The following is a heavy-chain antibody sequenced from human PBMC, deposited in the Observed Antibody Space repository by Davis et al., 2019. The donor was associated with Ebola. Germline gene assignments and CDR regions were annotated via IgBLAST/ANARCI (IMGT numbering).Heavy chain of an antibody. CDR1: GFTFSSYA. J-gene: IGHJ4*02. Sequence: GESLKISCAASGFTFSSYAMSWVRQAPGKGLEWVANINQDGSEKSYVDSVKGRFTISRDNAKNSLYLQMNSLRAEDTAVYYCARGPSTGNSFSYWGQGTLVTVSS. CDR2: INQDGSEK. D-gene: IGHD6-13*01. V-gene: IGHV3-7*01. CDR3: ARGPSTGNSFSY.